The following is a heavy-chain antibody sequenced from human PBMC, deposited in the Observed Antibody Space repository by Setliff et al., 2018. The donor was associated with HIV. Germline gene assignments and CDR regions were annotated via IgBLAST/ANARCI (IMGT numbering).Heavy chain of an antibody. CDR3: ARDLRDGFEEWFSTLDDGMDV. CDR1: GYRFTSYY. Sequence: ASVKVSCKASGYRFTSYYIHWVRQAPGQGLEWMGIINPSEGATIYAQKFQGRVTMTRDTSINTIYMELSRLRSDDTAVYYCARDLRDGFEEWFSTLDDGMDVWGQGTTVTVSS. D-gene: IGHD3-3*01. CDR2: INPSEGAT. J-gene: IGHJ6*02. V-gene: IGHV1-46*01.